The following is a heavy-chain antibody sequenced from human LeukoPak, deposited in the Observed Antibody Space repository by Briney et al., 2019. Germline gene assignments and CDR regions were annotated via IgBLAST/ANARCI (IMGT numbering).Heavy chain of an antibody. CDR2: INPSGGST. CDR1: GYTFTSYY. CDR3: ARSGAAAGTYGY. J-gene: IGHJ4*02. Sequence: ASVKVSCKASGYTFTSYYMHWVRQAPGQGLEWMGIINPSGGSTSYAQKFQGRVTMTRDTSASTVYMELSSLRSEDTAVYYCARSGAAAGTYGYWGQGTLVTVSS. D-gene: IGHD6-13*01. V-gene: IGHV1-46*01.